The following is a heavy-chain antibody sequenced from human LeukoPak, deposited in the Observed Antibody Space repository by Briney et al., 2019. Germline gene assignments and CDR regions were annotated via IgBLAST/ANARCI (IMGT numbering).Heavy chain of an antibody. V-gene: IGHV4-59*06. D-gene: IGHD2-8*01. CDR3: ARAHGVVDS. CDR1: GGSISSYY. Sequence: SETLSLTCTVSGGSISSYYWSWIRQLPGKGLEWLGYIYYSGSTYYNPSLKSRVTISVDTSKNQFSLKLSSVTAADTAVYFCARAHGVVDSWGQGTLITVSS. J-gene: IGHJ4*02. CDR2: IYYSGST.